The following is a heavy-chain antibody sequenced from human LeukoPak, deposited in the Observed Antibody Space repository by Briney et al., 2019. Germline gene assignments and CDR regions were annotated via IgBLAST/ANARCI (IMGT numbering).Heavy chain of an antibody. V-gene: IGHV4-4*07. CDR1: GGSISNYY. Sequence: SETLSLTCTVSGGSISNYYWTWIRQPAGKGLEWIGRIYSSGSTNYNPSLKSRVTMSVDMSKNQFSLKLSSVTAADTAVYYCARDPTNCGGDCYAPWGQGTMVTVSS. CDR3: ARDPTNCGGDCYAP. J-gene: IGHJ3*01. CDR2: IYSSGST. D-gene: IGHD2-21*02.